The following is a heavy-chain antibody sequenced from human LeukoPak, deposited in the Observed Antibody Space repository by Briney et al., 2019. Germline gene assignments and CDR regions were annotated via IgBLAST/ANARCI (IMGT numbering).Heavy chain of an antibody. Sequence: PSETLSLTCTVSGGSFTSNTYSWAWIRQPPGKGLEWIGSISSRGSTYYNPSLKSRVTISVDTSKNQFSLKLSSVTAADTAVYYCASPGSAAAGNDYWGQGTLVTVSS. J-gene: IGHJ4*02. CDR2: ISSRGST. CDR1: GGSFTSNTYS. D-gene: IGHD6-13*01. V-gene: IGHV4-39*01. CDR3: ASPGSAAAGNDY.